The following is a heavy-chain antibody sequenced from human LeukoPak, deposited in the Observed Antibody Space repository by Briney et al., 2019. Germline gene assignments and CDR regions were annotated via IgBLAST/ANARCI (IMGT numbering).Heavy chain of an antibody. CDR1: GGSFSGYY. CDR3: ARRYSSSWPNFDY. D-gene: IGHD6-13*01. J-gene: IGHJ4*02. Sequence: SETLSLTCAVYGGSFSGYYWSWIRQPPGKGLEWIGEINHSGSTNYNPSLKSRVTISVDTSKNQFSLKLSSVTAADTAVYYCARRYSSSWPNFDYWGQGTLVTVSS. CDR2: INHSGST. V-gene: IGHV4-34*01.